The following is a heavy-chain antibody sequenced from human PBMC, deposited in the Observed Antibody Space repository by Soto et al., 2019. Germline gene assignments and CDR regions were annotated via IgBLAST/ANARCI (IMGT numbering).Heavy chain of an antibody. D-gene: IGHD1-26*01. CDR2: IKQDGSEK. CDR1: GFTFSNYW. CDR3: ARRATTSAGYFDL. Sequence: GGSLRLSCAASGFTFSNYWMSWVRQAPGKGLEWVANIKQDGSEKNYKDSVKGRLTISRDNAKNSLSLQMNSLRAEDTAVYYCARRATTSAGYFDLWGRGTLVTVSS. V-gene: IGHV3-7*01. J-gene: IGHJ2*01.